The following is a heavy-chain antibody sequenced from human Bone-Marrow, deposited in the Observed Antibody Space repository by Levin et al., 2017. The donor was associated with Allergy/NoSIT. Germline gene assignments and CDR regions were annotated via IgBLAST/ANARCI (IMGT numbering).Heavy chain of an antibody. Sequence: SCAASGFTFISYAMTWVRQAPGKGLEWVSTITSSGGSTYYADSVKGRFTISRDNSKNTLYLQMNTLRAEDTAVYYCAKDLVMYNSGVSFDFWGQGTLVTVSS. CDR3: AKDLVMYNSGVSFDF. CDR2: ITSSGGST. J-gene: IGHJ4*02. V-gene: IGHV3-23*01. D-gene: IGHD2-8*02. CDR1: GFTFISYA.